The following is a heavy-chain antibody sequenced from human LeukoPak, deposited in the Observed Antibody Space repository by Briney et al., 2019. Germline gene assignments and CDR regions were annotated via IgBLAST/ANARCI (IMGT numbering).Heavy chain of an antibody. CDR1: GYTLTELS. Sequence: GASVKVSCKVSGYTLTELSMHWVRQAPGKGLEWMGGFDPEDGETIYAQKFQGRVTMTEDTSTDTAYMELSSLRSEDTAVYYCATVTIVGATQFFDYWGQGTLVTVSS. J-gene: IGHJ4*02. V-gene: IGHV1-24*01. D-gene: IGHD1-26*01. CDR2: FDPEDGET. CDR3: ATVTIVGATQFFDY.